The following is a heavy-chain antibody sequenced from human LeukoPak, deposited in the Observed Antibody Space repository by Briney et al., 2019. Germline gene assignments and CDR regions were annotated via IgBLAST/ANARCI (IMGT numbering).Heavy chain of an antibody. Sequence: ASVKVSCKASGYTFTGYYMHWVRQAPGQGLEWMGWINPNSGGANYAQKFQGRVTMTRDTSISTAYMELSRLRSDDTAVYYCALTPGVGATRFDYWGQGTLVTVSS. CDR3: ALTPGVGATRFDY. V-gene: IGHV1-2*02. J-gene: IGHJ4*02. D-gene: IGHD1-26*01. CDR2: INPNSGGA. CDR1: GYTFTGYY.